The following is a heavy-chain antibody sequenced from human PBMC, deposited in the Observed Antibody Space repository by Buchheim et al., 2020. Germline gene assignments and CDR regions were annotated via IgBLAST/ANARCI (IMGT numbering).Heavy chain of an antibody. J-gene: IGHJ6*02. D-gene: IGHD3-3*01. V-gene: IGHV3-7*01. CDR1: GFTFSNYW. CDR3: ARAGTGITIFGGVNGLDV. Sequence: EVQLEESGGGLVLPEGSLRLSCAGSGFTFSNYWMTWVRQAPGMGLEWVANIKQDGSEKIYVDSVKGRFTISRDNAKSSLSLHMSSLKAEDTAVYYCARAGTGITIFGGVNGLDVWGRGAT. CDR2: IKQDGSEK.